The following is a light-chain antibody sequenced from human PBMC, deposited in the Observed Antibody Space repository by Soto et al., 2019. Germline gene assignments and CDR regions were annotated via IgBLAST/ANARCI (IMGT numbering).Light chain of an antibody. V-gene: IGLV2-23*02. Sequence: QSVLTQPASVSGSPGQSITISCTGTSSNVGSNELDSLYQLLPGKATKLMRCEVNKRPSGISNRCSSSKSGNTASLTISCLKVEDDVHYYGCSSGGIPTYVLGTGTKVTVL. CDR1: SSNVGSNEL. J-gene: IGLJ1*01. CDR2: EVN. CDR3: CSSGGIPTYV.